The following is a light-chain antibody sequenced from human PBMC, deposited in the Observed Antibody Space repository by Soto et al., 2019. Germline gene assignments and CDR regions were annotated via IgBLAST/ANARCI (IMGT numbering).Light chain of an antibody. V-gene: IGKV3-20*01. J-gene: IGKJ3*01. CDR3: QHYGGSFI. CDR1: QSINSKS. Sequence: EIVLTQSPGTLSLSPGEGATVSCRVSQSINSKSLVWYQRKFGQDPRLLIYNTSTRATGIPDRFSGSGSGTDFTLSISGLEPEDFAVYYCQHYGGSFIFGPGTKVDFK. CDR2: NTS.